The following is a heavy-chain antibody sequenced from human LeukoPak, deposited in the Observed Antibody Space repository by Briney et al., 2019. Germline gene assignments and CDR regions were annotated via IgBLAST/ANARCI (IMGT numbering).Heavy chain of an antibody. CDR2: IYSGGST. V-gene: IGHV3-66*01. CDR3: ARDWSDAFDS. CDR1: GFTVSSNY. J-gene: IGHJ3*02. Sequence: GGSLRLSCAASGFTVSSNYMSWVRQAPGKGLEWVSVIYSGGSTYYADSVKGRFTISRDNSKNTLYHQKNRLRAEETALYYWARDWSDAFDSWGQGRKVTVSS.